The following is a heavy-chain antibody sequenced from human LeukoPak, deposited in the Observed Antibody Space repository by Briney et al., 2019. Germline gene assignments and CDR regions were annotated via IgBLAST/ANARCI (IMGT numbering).Heavy chain of an antibody. J-gene: IGHJ3*02. V-gene: IGHV3-33*01. CDR3: ARDALDIVVVPAAIWAPHHDAFDI. Sequence: GGSLRLSCAASGFTFSSYGMHWVRQAPGKGLEWVAVVWYDGSNKYYADSVKGRFTISRDNSKNTLYLQMNSLRAEDTAVYYCARDALDIVVVPAAIWAPHHDAFDIWGQGTMVTVSS. CDR1: GFTFSSYG. CDR2: VWYDGSNK. D-gene: IGHD2-2*02.